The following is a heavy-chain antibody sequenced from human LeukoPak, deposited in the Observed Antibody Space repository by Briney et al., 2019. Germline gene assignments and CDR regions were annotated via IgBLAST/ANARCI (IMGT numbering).Heavy chain of an antibody. CDR3: ARDPSRGFDY. CDR1: GGSISSYY. CDR2: IYYSGST. V-gene: IGHV4-59*01. J-gene: IGHJ4*02. Sequence: PSETLPLTCTVSGGSISSYYWSWIRQPPGKGLEWIGYIYYSGSTNYNPSLKSRVTISVDTSKNQFSLKLSSVTAADTAVYYCARDPSRGFDYWGQGTLVTVSS.